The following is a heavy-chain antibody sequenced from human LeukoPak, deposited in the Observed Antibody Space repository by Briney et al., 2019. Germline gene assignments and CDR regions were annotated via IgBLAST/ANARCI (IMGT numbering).Heavy chain of an antibody. D-gene: IGHD5-18*01. Sequence: SETLSLTCTVSGYSISSGYYWGWIRQPPGKGLEWIGSIYHSGSTYYNPSLKSRVTISVDTSKNQFSLKLSSVTAADTAVYYCARGGVRSYGYYFDYWGQGTLVTVSS. CDR3: ARGGVRSYGYYFDY. V-gene: IGHV4-38-2*02. CDR1: GYSISSGYY. CDR2: IYHSGST. J-gene: IGHJ4*02.